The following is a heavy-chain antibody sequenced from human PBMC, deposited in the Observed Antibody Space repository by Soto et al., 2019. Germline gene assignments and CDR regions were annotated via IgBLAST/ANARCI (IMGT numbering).Heavy chain of an antibody. V-gene: IGHV4-59*13. D-gene: IGHD3-10*01. Sequence: SETLSLTCTVSGGSIDSYYWSWIRQPPGKGLEWLGYIYYSGSTNYNPSLKSRGTISLDTSENKFSLNLRSVTAADTAVYYCARGVSSFDLWGQGTLVTVSS. CDR2: IYYSGST. CDR3: ARGVSSFDL. CDR1: GGSIDSYY. J-gene: IGHJ5*01.